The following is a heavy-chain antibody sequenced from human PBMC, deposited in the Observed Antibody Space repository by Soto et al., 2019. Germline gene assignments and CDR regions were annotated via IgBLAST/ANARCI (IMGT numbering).Heavy chain of an antibody. CDR2: IWYDGSNK. CDR1: GFTFSSYG. V-gene: IGHV3-33*01. D-gene: IGHD6-13*01. Sequence: QVQLVESGGGVVQPGRSLRLSCAASGFTFSSYGMYWVRQAPGKGLEWVAVIWYDGSNKYYADSVKGRFTISRDNSKNTLYLQMNSLRAEDTAVYYCARDGIAAAVYYYYYMDVWGKGTTVTVSS. CDR3: ARDGIAAAVYYYYYMDV. J-gene: IGHJ6*03.